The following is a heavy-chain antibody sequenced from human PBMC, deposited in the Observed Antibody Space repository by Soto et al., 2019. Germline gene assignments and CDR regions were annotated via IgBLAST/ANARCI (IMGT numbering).Heavy chain of an antibody. CDR1: GFTFSSYG. CDR2: ISYDGSNK. D-gene: IGHD3-3*01. Sequence: SLRLACAASGFTFSSYGMNWVRQAPGKGLEWVAVISYDGSNKYYADSVKGRFTISRDNSKNTLDLQMNSLRAEDTAVYYCAKQYYYDFWSGYSRYYYGMDVWGQGPTVTVSS. V-gene: IGHV3-30*18. CDR3: AKQYYYDFWSGYSRYYYGMDV. J-gene: IGHJ6*02.